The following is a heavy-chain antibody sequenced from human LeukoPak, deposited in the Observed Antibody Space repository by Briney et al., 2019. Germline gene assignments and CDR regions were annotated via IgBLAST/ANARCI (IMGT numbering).Heavy chain of an antibody. D-gene: IGHD5-18*01. CDR1: GFTFSSYG. Sequence: GRSLRLSCAASGFTFSSYGMHWVRQAPGKGLEWVAVIWYDESNKYYADSVKGRFTISRDNSKNTLYLQMNSLRAEDTAVYYCAKDGTAMVSGYFDYWGQGTLVTVSS. CDR2: IWYDESNK. CDR3: AKDGTAMVSGYFDY. J-gene: IGHJ4*02. V-gene: IGHV3-33*06.